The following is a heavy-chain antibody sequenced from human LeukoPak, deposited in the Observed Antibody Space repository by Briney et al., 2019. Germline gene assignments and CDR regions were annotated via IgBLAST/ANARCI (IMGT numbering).Heavy chain of an antibody. Sequence: GESLKISCKGSGYSFTSYWIGWVRQMPGKGLEWMGIIYPGDSDTRYSPSFQGQVTISADKSISTAYLQWSSLKASDTAMYYCARGAYYYDSSGYYVPHWFDPWGQGTLVTVSS. CDR3: ARGAYYYDSSGYYVPHWFDP. CDR1: GYSFTSYW. D-gene: IGHD3-22*01. CDR2: IYPGDSDT. J-gene: IGHJ5*02. V-gene: IGHV5-51*01.